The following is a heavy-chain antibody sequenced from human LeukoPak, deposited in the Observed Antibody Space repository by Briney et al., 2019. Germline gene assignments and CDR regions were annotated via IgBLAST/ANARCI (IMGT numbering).Heavy chain of an antibody. CDR2: IYYSGST. Sequence: SETLSLTCTVSGGSISTYYWSWIRQPPGKGLEWIAYIYYSGSTNYNPSLKSRVTISVDTSKNQFSLKLSSVTAADTAMYYCARDRRWFGSYIGEAFNIWGQGTMVTVSS. J-gene: IGHJ3*02. D-gene: IGHD1-26*01. CDR3: ARDRRWFGSYIGEAFNI. V-gene: IGHV4-59*01. CDR1: GGSISTYY.